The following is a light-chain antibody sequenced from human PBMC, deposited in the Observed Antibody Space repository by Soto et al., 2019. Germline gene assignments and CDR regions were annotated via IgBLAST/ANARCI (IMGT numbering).Light chain of an antibody. V-gene: IGLV2-8*01. CDR2: EVN. CDR3: TSYAGGNNV. J-gene: IGLJ1*01. CDR1: SSDVGGYTY. Sequence: QSALTQPPSASGSPGQSVTISCTGTSSDVGGYTYVSRYQQHPGKVPKLMVYEVNKRPSGVPDRISGSKSGNTASLTVSGLQTEDEADYYFTSYAGGNNVFGTGTTQTVL.